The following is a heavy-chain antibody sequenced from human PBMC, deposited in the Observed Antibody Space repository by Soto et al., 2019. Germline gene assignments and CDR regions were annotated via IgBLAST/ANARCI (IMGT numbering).Heavy chain of an antibody. CDR3: ARWGILTGSDY. CDR1: GYTFTSYA. Sequence: ASVKVSCKASGYTFTSYAMHWVRQAPGQRLEWMGWISAYNGNTNYAQKLQGRVTMTTDTSTSTAYMELRSLRSDDTAVYYCARWGILTGSDYWGQGTLVTVSS. D-gene: IGHD3-9*01. V-gene: IGHV1-18*01. CDR2: ISAYNGNT. J-gene: IGHJ4*02.